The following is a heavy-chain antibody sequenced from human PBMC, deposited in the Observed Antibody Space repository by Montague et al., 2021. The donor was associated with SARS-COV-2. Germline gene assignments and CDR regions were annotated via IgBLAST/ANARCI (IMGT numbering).Heavy chain of an antibody. J-gene: IGHJ4*02. D-gene: IGHD6-19*01. CDR2: IYTSGST. CDR1: GGSISSYY. Sequence: SETLSLTCTVSGGSISSYYWSWIRQPAGKGLEWIGRIYTSGSTNYNPSLKSRVTMSVDTSKNQFSLKLSSVTAADTAVYYCARHLPGIVVAEPAAADYWGQGTLVTVSS. V-gene: IGHV4-4*07. CDR3: ARHLPGIVVAEPAAADY.